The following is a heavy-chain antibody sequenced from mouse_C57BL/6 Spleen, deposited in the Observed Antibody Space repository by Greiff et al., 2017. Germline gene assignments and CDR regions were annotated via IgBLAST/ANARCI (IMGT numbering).Heavy chain of an antibody. Sequence: VQLQQSGPELVKPGASVKISCKASGYTFTDYYMNWVKQSHGKSLEWIGDLNPNNGGTSYNQKFKGKATLTVDKTSSTANMELRSLTSEDSAVYCGAREGDDYDESFWGQGTTLTVSS. V-gene: IGHV1-26*01. J-gene: IGHJ2*01. CDR2: LNPNNGGT. CDR3: AREGDDYDESF. CDR1: GYTFTDYY. D-gene: IGHD2-4*01.